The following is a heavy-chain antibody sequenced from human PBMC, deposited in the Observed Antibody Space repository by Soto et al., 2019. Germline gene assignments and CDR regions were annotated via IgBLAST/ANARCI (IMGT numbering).Heavy chain of an antibody. J-gene: IGHJ4*02. CDR3: TRGPRPISTGTGAY. V-gene: IGHV3-74*01. D-gene: IGHD3-10*01. Sequence: PGGSLRLACGASVFIFKVYWMHWVRQSPGKGLVWISRIYNDGTYSDYADSVRGRFTISRDNVNDTLYLQMNNLRAEDSGLYYCTRGPRPISTGTGAYWGQGTQVTVSS. CDR2: IYNDGTYS. CDR1: VFIFKVYW.